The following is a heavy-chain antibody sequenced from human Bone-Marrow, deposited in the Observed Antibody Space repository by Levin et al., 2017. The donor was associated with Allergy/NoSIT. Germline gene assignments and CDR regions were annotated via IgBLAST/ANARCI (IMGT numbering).Heavy chain of an antibody. CDR1: GFTFSSYG. CDR2: IWYDGSNK. CDR3: AREGALWFGELVYYFDY. D-gene: IGHD3-10*01. J-gene: IGHJ4*02. Sequence: SGGSLRLSCAASGFTFSSYGMHWVRQAPGKGLEWVAVIWYDGSNKYYADSVKGRFTISRDNSKNTLYLQMNSLRAEDTAVYYCAREGALWFGELVYYFDYWGQGTLVTVSS. V-gene: IGHV3-33*01.